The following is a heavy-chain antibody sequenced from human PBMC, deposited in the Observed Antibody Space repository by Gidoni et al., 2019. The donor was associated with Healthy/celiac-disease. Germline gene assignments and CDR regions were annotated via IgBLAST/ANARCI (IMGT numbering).Heavy chain of an antibody. D-gene: IGHD6-19*01. V-gene: IGHV3-30-3*01. CDR2: ISYDGSNK. J-gene: IGHJ4*02. Sequence: QVQLVESGGGVVQAGRSLRRSCAAAGCTFGSYAMHWVRQAPGKGLEWVAVISYDGSNKYYADSVKGRFTISRDNSKNTLYLQMNSLRAEDTAVYYCAREGYSSGWSNFDYWGQGTLVTVSS. CDR3: AREGYSSGWSNFDY. CDR1: GCTFGSYA.